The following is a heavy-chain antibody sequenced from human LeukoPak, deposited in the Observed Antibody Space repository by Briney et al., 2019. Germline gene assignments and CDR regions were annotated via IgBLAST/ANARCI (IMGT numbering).Heavy chain of an antibody. CDR2: IYYSGST. J-gene: IGHJ4*02. CDR3: ARYYESSGHYDY. D-gene: IGHD3-22*01. V-gene: IGHV4-30-4*01. Sequence: SETLSLTCTVSGGSISSDNYYWSWIRQPPGKGLEWIGYIYYSGSTYYNPSLKSRVTISIDTSKNQFSLRLSSATAADTAVYYCARYYESSGHYDYWGQGTLVTVSS. CDR1: GGSISSDNYY.